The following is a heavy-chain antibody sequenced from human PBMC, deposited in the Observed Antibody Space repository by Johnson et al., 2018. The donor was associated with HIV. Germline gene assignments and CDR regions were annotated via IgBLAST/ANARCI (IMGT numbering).Heavy chain of an antibody. J-gene: IGHJ3*02. V-gene: IGHV3-30-3*01. CDR3: VKDMGTVSYGGAFDI. D-gene: IGHD4-17*01. CDR2: ISYDGSNK. CDR1: GFTFSSYA. Sequence: QMLLVESGGGVVQPGRSLRLSCAASGFTFSSYAMHWVRQAPGKGLEWVAVISYDGSNKYYADSVKGRFTISRDNSKNTLYLQMNSLRAEDTAVYYCVKDMGTVSYGGAFDIWGQGTMVTVSS.